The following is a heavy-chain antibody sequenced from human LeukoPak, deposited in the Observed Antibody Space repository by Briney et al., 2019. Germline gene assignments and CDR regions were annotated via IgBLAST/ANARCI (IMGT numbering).Heavy chain of an antibody. D-gene: IGHD2-2*01. CDR2: ISGSGDST. CDR3: AKGGFVVIPAARGGFDY. CDR1: GFTFSSYA. V-gene: IGHV3-23*01. J-gene: IGHJ4*02. Sequence: GGSLRLSCAASGFTFSSYAMSWVRQAPGKGLEWVSIISGSGDSTYYADSVKGRFTISRDNSKNTLYLQMNTLRSEDTALYYCAKGGFVVIPAARGGFDYWGQGTLVTVSS.